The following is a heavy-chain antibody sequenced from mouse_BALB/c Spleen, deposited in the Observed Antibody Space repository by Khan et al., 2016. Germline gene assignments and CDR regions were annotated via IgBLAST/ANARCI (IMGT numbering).Heavy chain of an antibody. CDR3: ARAHYDCDAMDY. D-gene: IGHD2-4*01. CDR1: GISITTGNYR. CDR2: IYYSGNI. J-gene: IGHJ4*01. Sequence: EVQLQESGPGLVKPSQTVSLTCTVTGISITTGNYRWSGIRQFPGNKLEWIGYIYYSGNITANPSLTSRTTITRDSSKNQFFLEMNYMTAEDAATCYCARAHYDCDAMDYWHQGTSFTVSS. V-gene: IGHV3-5*02.